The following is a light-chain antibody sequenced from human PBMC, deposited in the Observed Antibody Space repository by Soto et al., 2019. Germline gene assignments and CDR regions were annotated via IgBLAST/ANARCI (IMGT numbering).Light chain of an antibody. CDR1: SSNIGAGYD. CDR2: GNN. J-gene: IGLJ2*01. V-gene: IGLV1-40*01. CDR3: QSFDTRLNSVV. Sequence: QSVVTQPPSVSGAPGQRVTISCTGSSSNIGAGYDVHWYQQFPGRAPKLLMYGNNNRPSGVPDRFSGSKSGTSASLDITGLQADDDADYYCQSFDTRLNSVVFGGGTKLTGL.